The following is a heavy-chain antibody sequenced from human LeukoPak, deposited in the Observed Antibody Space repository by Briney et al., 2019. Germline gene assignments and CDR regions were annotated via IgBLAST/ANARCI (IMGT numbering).Heavy chain of an antibody. J-gene: IGHJ4*02. CDR1: GGSFSGYY. CDR3: GGRRYYGSGSYYYLDY. V-gene: IGHV4-34*01. Sequence: SETLSLTCAVYGGSFSGYYWSWIRQPPGKGLEWIGEINHSGSTNYNPSLKSRVTISVDTSKNQFSLKLSSVTAADTAVYYCGGRRYYGSGSYYYLDYWGQGTLVTVSS. D-gene: IGHD3-10*01. CDR2: INHSGST.